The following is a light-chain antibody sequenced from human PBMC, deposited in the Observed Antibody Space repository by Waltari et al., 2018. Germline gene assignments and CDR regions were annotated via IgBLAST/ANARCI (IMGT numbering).Light chain of an antibody. CDR2: GRN. J-gene: IGLJ2*01. CDR1: SLRTYY. V-gene: IGLV3-19*01. Sequence: SSELTQDPAVSVALGQTVRITCQGDSLRTYYGSWYQQKPGQAPILIVYGRNNRPSGIPDRFSGSSSGNTASLTIAGAQAEDEAVDCYNSRDNSINHRVFGGGTKLTVL. CDR3: NSRDNSINHRV.